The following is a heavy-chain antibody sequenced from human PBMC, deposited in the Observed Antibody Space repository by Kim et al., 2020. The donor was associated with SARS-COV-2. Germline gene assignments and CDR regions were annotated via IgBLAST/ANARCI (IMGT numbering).Heavy chain of an antibody. V-gene: IGHV4-34*01. J-gene: IGHJ4*02. CDR1: GTSFNSYY. D-gene: IGHD6-6*01. Sequence: SETLSLTCAVYGTSFNSYYWSWIRQPPGKGLEWIGDINPSGRTKYNASLTSRVTISIDTSKHQFSLKLTSVTAADTAVYFCARTPYWSLATRPFDSCGQG. CDR2: INPSGRT. CDR3: ARTPYWSLATRPFDS.